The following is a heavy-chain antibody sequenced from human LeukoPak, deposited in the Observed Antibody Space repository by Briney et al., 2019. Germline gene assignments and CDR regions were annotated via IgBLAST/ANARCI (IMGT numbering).Heavy chain of an antibody. D-gene: IGHD3-9*01. CDR3: ARETYYDILTGYSWFDP. V-gene: IGHV4-39*02. CDR2: IYYSGST. J-gene: IGHJ5*02. CDR1: GGSISSSSYY. Sequence: SETPSLTCTVSGGSISSSSYYWGWIRQPPGKGLEWIGSIYYSGSTYYNPSLKSRVTISVDTSKNQFSLKLSSVTAADTAVYYCARETYYDILTGYSWFDPWGQGTLVTVSS.